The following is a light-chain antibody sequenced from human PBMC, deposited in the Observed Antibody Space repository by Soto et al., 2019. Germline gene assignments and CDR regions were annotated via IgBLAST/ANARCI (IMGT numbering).Light chain of an antibody. Sequence: QSVLTQPRSVSGSPGQSVTISCTGSSSDVGGYNFVSWYHQYPGKAPKLLIYDVDKRPSGVPHRFSGSRSGNTASLTISGLQAEDEADYFCCSYAGSPWVFGTGTKVTVL. J-gene: IGLJ1*01. V-gene: IGLV2-11*01. CDR1: SSDVGGYNF. CDR2: DVD. CDR3: CSYAGSPWV.